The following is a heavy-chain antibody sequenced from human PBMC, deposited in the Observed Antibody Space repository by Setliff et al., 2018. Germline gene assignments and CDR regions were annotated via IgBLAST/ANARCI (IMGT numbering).Heavy chain of an antibody. CDR3: ARGVSGVSWTPRY. CDR1: GGSISSGSHY. J-gene: IGHJ4*02. CDR2: IDPSGDT. Sequence: SETLSLTCTVSGGSISSGSHYWTWIRQPTGKRLEWVGHIDPSGDTNYSPSLKSRVTMSADTSNNQFSLNLRSVTAADTAVYYCARGVSGVSWTPRYWGRGTLVTVSS. D-gene: IGHD2-15*01. V-gene: IGHV4-61*09.